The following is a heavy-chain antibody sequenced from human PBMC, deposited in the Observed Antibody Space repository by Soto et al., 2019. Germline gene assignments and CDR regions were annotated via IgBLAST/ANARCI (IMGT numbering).Heavy chain of an antibody. V-gene: IGHV4-30-2*01. Sequence: PSETLSLTCAVSGGSSSSGGYSWSWIRQPPGKGLEWIGYIYHSGSTDYNPSLKSRVTISVDRSKNQFSLKLSSVTAADTAVYYCASGRITSDYYYGMDVWGQGTTVTVSS. CDR3: ASGRITSDYYYGMDV. J-gene: IGHJ6*02. D-gene: IGHD1-26*01. CDR1: GGSSSSGGYS. CDR2: IYHSGST.